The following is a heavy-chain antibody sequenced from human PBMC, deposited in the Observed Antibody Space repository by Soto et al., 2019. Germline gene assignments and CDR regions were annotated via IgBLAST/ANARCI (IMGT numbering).Heavy chain of an antibody. V-gene: IGHV1-18*01. D-gene: IGHD5-18*01. Sequence: ASVKVSCKASGYTFPSYGISWVRQAPGQGLEWMGWISAYNGNTNYAQKLQGRVTMTTDTSTSTAYMELRSLRSDDTAVYYCAIGDVDTAMVTGFDYWGQGTLVTVSS. CDR2: ISAYNGNT. CDR1: GYTFPSYG. CDR3: AIGDVDTAMVTGFDY. J-gene: IGHJ4*02.